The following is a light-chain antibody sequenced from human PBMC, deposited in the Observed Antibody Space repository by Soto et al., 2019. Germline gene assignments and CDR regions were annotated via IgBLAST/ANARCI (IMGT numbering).Light chain of an antibody. J-gene: IGLJ1*01. CDR1: SSNIGGNS. CDR2: DDA. Sequence: QSVLTQPPSVSAAPGQKVTISCSGSSSNIGGNSVSWYQQLPGTAPKLLIYDDAKRPSGIPDRFSASKSGTSATLGITGFQTGDEADYYCGSWDSSLSAYVFGTGTKVTVL. CDR3: GSWDSSLSAYV. V-gene: IGLV1-51*01.